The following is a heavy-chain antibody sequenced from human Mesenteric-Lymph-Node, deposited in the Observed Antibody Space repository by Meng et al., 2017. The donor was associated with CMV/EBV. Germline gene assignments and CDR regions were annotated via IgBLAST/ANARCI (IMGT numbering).Heavy chain of an antibody. V-gene: IGHV1-18*01. CDR3: ARDWYRPPRPYYGMDV. CDR1: GYIFTTYG. D-gene: IGHD6-13*01. CDR2: ISGYNGNK. Sequence: ASVKVSCKASGYIFTTYGISWVRQAPGQGHEWVGWISGYNGNKKYAQKFQDRVTVTTDTSTSTAYMELRSLRSDDTAVYYCARDWYRPPRPYYGMDVWGQGTTVTVSS. J-gene: IGHJ6*02.